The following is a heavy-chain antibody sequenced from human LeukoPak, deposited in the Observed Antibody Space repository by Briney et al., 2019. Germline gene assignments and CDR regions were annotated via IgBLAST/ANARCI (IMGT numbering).Heavy chain of an antibody. CDR3: GTSYDAKRAPYDL. CDR1: GGSISSYC. D-gene: IGHD3-3*01. Sequence: SETLSLTCTVSGGSISSYCLSWVRQPPGKGLEWIGYIYTSRSTDYNPSLKSRVTMSADTSKNQLSMELRFLTAADTAVYYCGTSYDAKRAPYDLWGQGTLVTVSS. J-gene: IGHJ5*02. CDR2: IYTSRST. V-gene: IGHV4-4*09.